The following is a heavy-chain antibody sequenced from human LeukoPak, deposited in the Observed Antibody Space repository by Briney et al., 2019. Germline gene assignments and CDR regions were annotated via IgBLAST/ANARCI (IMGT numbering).Heavy chain of an antibody. Sequence: GGSLRLSCAASGFTFSSYSMNWVRQAPGKGLEWVSSISSSSSYIYYADSVKGRFTISRDNAKNSLYLQMNSLRAEDTAVYYCARVPTVTFFDYWGQGTLVTVSS. CDR2: ISSSSSYI. J-gene: IGHJ4*02. V-gene: IGHV3-21*01. CDR1: GFTFSSYS. D-gene: IGHD4-17*01. CDR3: ARVPTVTFFDY.